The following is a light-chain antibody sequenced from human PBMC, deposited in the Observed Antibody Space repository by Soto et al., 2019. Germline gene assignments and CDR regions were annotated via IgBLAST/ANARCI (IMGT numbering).Light chain of an antibody. CDR3: RSYAASNNFYFV. Sequence: QSALTQPPSASGSPGQSVTISCTGTSSDVGGYNYVSWYQQYPGRAPKLMIYEVTKRPLGVPDRFSGSKSGNTASLTVSGLQAEDEADYYCRSYAASNNFYFVFGGGTKLTVL. J-gene: IGLJ3*02. CDR1: SSDVGGYNY. CDR2: EVT. V-gene: IGLV2-8*01.